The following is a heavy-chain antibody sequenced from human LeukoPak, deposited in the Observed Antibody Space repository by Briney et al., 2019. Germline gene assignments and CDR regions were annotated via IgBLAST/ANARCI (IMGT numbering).Heavy chain of an antibody. D-gene: IGHD4-17*01. CDR2: IYHSGST. CDR3: AREYGDYVGSKFDY. V-gene: IGHV4-38-2*02. CDR1: GYSISSGYY. Sequence: SETLSLTCTVSGYSISSGYYWGWIRQPPGKGLEWIGSIYHSGSTYYNPSLKSRVTISVDTSKNQFSLKLSSVTAADTAVYYCAREYGDYVGSKFDYWGQGTLVTVSS. J-gene: IGHJ4*02.